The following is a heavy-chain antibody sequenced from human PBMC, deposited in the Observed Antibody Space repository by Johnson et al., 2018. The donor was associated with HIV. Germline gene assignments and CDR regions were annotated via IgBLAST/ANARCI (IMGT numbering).Heavy chain of an antibody. CDR1: GFTFSSYA. CDR3: ARDDGGGGDAFDI. Sequence: QMLLVESGGGVVRPGGSLRLSCAASGFTFSSYAMHWVRQAPGKGLEWVSVIYSGGSTFYADSVKGRFTISRDNSKNTLYLQMNSLRAEDTAVYYCARDDGGGGDAFDIWGQGTMVTVSS. D-gene: IGHD2-15*01. CDR2: IYSGGST. V-gene: IGHV3-NL1*01. J-gene: IGHJ3*02.